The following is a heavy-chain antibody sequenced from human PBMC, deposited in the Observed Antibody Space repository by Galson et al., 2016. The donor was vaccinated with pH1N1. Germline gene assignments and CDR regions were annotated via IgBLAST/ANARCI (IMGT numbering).Heavy chain of an antibody. Sequence: LRLSCAASGFTFSDYWMSWVRQAPGKGLEWVAKINQDGSRKYYVDSMKGRCTISRDNAENSLSLQMNSLRVEDTALYYCATEDYYTSLYWGQGILVTVSS. CDR1: GFTFSDYW. CDR3: ATEDYYTSLY. V-gene: IGHV3-7*01. CDR2: INQDGSRK. D-gene: IGHD1-26*01. J-gene: IGHJ4*02.